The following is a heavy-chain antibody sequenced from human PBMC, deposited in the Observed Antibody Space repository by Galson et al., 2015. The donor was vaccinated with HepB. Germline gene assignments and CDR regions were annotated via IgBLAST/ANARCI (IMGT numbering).Heavy chain of an antibody. D-gene: IGHD3-22*01. V-gene: IGHV3-15*01. CDR2: IKSKTDGGTT. CDR3: TTGALVVLAPDY. J-gene: IGHJ4*02. Sequence: SLRLSCAASGFTFSNAWMSWVRQAPGKGLEWVGRIKSKTDGGTTDYAAPVKGRFTISRDDSKNTLYLQMNSLKTEDTAVYYCTTGALVVLAPDYWGQGTLVAVSS. CDR1: GFTFSNAW.